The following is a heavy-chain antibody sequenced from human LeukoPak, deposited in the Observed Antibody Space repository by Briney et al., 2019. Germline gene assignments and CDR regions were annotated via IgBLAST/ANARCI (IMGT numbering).Heavy chain of an antibody. J-gene: IGHJ6*03. CDR2: ISYDGSNK. CDR3: ARDSSGWSSYYYYMDV. CDR1: GFTFSSYA. D-gene: IGHD6-19*01. Sequence: PGGSLRLSCAASGFTFSSYAMHWVRQAPGKGLEWVAVISYDGSNKYYADSVKGRFTISRDNSKNTLYLQMNSLRAEDTAVYYCARDSSGWSSYYYYMDVWGKGTTVTVSS. V-gene: IGHV3-30*04.